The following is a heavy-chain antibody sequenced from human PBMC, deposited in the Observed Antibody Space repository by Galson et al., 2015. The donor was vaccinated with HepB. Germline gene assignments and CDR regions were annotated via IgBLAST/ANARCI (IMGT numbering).Heavy chain of an antibody. Sequence: SLRLSCAASGFTVGSNYMSWVRQAPGKGLEWVSVIYSGGNTYYADSVKGRFTFSRDNSKNTLYLQMNSLRVEDTAVYYCARQIGNSYYFDCWGQGTLVTVSS. J-gene: IGHJ4*02. CDR1: GFTVGSNY. D-gene: IGHD4-23*01. CDR2: IYSGGNT. V-gene: IGHV3-53*01. CDR3: ARQIGNSYYFDC.